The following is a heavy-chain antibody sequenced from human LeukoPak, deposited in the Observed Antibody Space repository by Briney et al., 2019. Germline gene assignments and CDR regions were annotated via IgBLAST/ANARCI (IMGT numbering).Heavy chain of an antibody. J-gene: IGHJ4*02. CDR1: GGSISSYY. Sequence: SETLSLTCTVSGGSISSYYWSWIRQPPGKGLEWIGEINHSGSTNYNPSLKSRVTISVDTSKNQFSLKLSSVTAADTAVYYCARGMVRGVIITLEFGFDYWGQGTLVTVSS. D-gene: IGHD3-10*01. CDR3: ARGMVRGVIITLEFGFDY. CDR2: INHSGST. V-gene: IGHV4-34*01.